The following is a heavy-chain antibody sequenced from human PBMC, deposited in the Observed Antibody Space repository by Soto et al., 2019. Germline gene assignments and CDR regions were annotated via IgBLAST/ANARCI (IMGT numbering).Heavy chain of an antibody. D-gene: IGHD6-13*01. J-gene: IGHJ4*02. Sequence: ASVKVSCKASGFTFTGYYMHWVRQAPGQGLEWIGWIDPNSGVANYAQKFHDWVTITRDTSITTAYMELSGLKSDDTAVYFCAKDDAGHPDFWGQGTLVTVSS. V-gene: IGHV1-2*04. CDR1: GFTFTGYY. CDR3: AKDDAGHPDF. CDR2: IDPNSGVA.